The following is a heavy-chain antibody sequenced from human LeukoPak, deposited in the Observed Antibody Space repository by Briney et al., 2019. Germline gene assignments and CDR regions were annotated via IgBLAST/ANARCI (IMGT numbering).Heavy chain of an antibody. CDR2: IYHSGST. J-gene: IGHJ5*02. CDR3: ARGGGFCSSTSCQEWFDP. V-gene: IGHV4-59*12. CDR1: GGSISSYY. D-gene: IGHD2-2*01. Sequence: PSETLSLTCTVSGGSISSYYWSWIRQPPGKGLEWIGYIYHSGSTYYNPSLKSRVTISVDRSKNQFSLKLSSVTAADTAVYYCARGGGFCSSTSCQEWFDPWGQGTLVTVSS.